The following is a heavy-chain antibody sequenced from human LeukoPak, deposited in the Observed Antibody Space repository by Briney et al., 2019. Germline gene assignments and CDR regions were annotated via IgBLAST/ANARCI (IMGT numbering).Heavy chain of an antibody. CDR1: GFTFISYA. Sequence: PGGSLRLSCAASGFTFISYAMHWVRQAPGKGLEWVAVISYDGSEKYYADSVKDRFTISRDNSKNTLYLQMNSLRAEDTAVYYCARAYSGSYYLSAYFDYWGQGTLVTVSS. D-gene: IGHD1-26*01. CDR2: ISYDGSEK. V-gene: IGHV3-30*04. J-gene: IGHJ4*02. CDR3: ARAYSGSYYLSAYFDY.